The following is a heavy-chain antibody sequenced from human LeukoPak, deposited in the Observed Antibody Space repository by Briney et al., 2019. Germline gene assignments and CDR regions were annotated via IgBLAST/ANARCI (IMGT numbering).Heavy chain of an antibody. D-gene: IGHD3-10*01. CDR1: GHTFTSYA. V-gene: IGHV1-3*01. CDR2: INAGNGNT. CDR3: ARDRMDRAMVRGVIVYNWFDP. Sequence: ASVKVSCKASGHTFTSYAMHWVRQAPGQRLEWMGWINAGNGNTKYSQKFQGRVTITTDTSTSTAYMELSSLRSEDTAVYYCARDRMDRAMVRGVIVYNWFDPWGQGTLVTVSS. J-gene: IGHJ5*02.